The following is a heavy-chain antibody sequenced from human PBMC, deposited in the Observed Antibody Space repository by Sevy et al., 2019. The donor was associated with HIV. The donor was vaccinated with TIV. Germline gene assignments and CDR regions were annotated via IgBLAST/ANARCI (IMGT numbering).Heavy chain of an antibody. J-gene: IGHJ5*02. CDR1: GFTFSSYG. Sequence: GGSLRLSCAASGFTFSSYGMHWVRQAPGKGLEWVAVIWYDGSNKYYADSVKGRFNISRDNSKNTLYLQMNSLRAEDTAVYYCARAPRPYCSSTSCYINWFDPWGQGTLVTVSS. D-gene: IGHD2-2*02. V-gene: IGHV3-33*01. CDR3: ARAPRPYCSSTSCYINWFDP. CDR2: IWYDGSNK.